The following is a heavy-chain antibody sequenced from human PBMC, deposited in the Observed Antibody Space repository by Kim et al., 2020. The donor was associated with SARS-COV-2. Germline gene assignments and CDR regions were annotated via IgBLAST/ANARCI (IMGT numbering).Heavy chain of an antibody. CDR3: AKDRGSGSPYYYYDMDV. CDR1: GFNFGDNA. J-gene: IGHJ6*02. CDR2: ISWNSGNI. V-gene: IGHV3-9*01. Sequence: GGSLRLSCAGSGFNFGDNAMHWVRQAPGKGLEWVSGISWNSGNIDYADSVKGRFTISRDNAKNSLYLQVNSLRAEDTALYYCAKDRGSGSPYYYYDMDVWGPGTTLTVSS. D-gene: IGHD3-10*01.